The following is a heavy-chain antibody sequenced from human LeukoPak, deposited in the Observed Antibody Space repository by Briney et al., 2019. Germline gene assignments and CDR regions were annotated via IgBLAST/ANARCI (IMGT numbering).Heavy chain of an antibody. CDR3: ARVAYDSSGYYFQYYFDY. D-gene: IGHD3-22*01. Sequence: GGSLRLSCAASGFTFSSYWMSWVRQAPGQGLEWVANIKQDGSGKYYVDSVKGRFTISRDNAKNSLYLQMNSLRAEDTAVYYCARVAYDSSGYYFQYYFDYWGQGTLVTVSS. V-gene: IGHV3-7*01. J-gene: IGHJ4*02. CDR1: GFTFSSYW. CDR2: IKQDGSGK.